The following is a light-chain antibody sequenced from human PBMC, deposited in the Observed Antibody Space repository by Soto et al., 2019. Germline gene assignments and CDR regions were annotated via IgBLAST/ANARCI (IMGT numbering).Light chain of an antibody. CDR3: AAWDDSLDYV. J-gene: IGLJ1*01. CDR2: SNN. V-gene: IGLV1-44*01. CDR1: SSNIGSNT. Sequence: QSVLTQPPSASGTPGQRVTISCSGSSSNIGSNTVNWYQQLPGTAPKLLIYSNNQRPSGVPDRFSGSKSGTSASLAISGLQSEDEADYYCAAWDDSLDYVFGTGPKLTVL.